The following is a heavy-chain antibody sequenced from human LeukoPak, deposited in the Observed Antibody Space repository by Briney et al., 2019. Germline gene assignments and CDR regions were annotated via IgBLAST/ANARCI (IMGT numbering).Heavy chain of an antibody. V-gene: IGHV4-61*02. J-gene: IGHJ4*02. CDR3: ARGPLTIFGVANDY. Sequence: SETLSLTCTVSGGSISSGSYYWSWIRQPAGKGLEWIGRIYTSGSTNYNPSLKSRVTISVDTSKNQFSLKLSSVTAADTAVYYCARGPLTIFGVANDYWGQGTLVTVSS. CDR1: GGSISSGSYY. D-gene: IGHD3-3*01. CDR2: IYTSGST.